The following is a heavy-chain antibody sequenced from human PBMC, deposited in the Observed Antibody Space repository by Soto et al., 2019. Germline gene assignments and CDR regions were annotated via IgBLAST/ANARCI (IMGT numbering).Heavy chain of an antibody. CDR3: ARLIRQYCSSTSCYENYYYYMDV. D-gene: IGHD2-2*01. CDR1: GGSFSGYY. Sequence: SETLSLTCAVYGGSFSGYYWSWIRQPPGKGLKKIGEINHSGSTNYNPSLKSRVTISVDTSKNQFSLKLSSVTAADTAVYYCARLIRQYCSSTSCYENYYYYMDVWGKGTTVTVSS. J-gene: IGHJ6*03. V-gene: IGHV4-34*01. CDR2: INHSGST.